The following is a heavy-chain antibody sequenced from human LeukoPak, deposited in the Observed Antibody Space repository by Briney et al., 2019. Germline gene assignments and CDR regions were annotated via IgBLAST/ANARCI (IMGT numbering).Heavy chain of an antibody. CDR3: ARVLVGDYVNFDY. V-gene: IGHV4-59*01. CDR2: IDYSGDT. D-gene: IGHD4-17*01. J-gene: IGHJ4*02. CDR1: GGSISNYY. Sequence: PSETLSLTCTVSGGSISNYYWSWIRQPPGKGLEWIGFIDYSGDTNYNPSLQSRVTMSVDTTKNQFSLKLSSVTAADTAVYYCARVLVGDYVNFDYWGQGTLVTVSA.